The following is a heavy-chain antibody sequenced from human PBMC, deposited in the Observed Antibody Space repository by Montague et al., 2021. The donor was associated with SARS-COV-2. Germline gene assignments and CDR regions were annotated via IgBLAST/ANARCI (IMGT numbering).Heavy chain of an antibody. J-gene: IGHJ3*02. Sequence: VKPTQSLTLTCSFSGFSLTTPGVGVGWVRQPPGKALEWLALIYWDGDTRYSPSLRGRLTITKDTSKNRVVLTMTNVDPVDTATYYCAEHLTQQDGYGDYFDAFNMWGHGTMVTVSS. D-gene: IGHD4-17*01. CDR1: GFSLTTPGVG. CDR2: IYWDGDT. CDR3: AEHLTQQDGYGDYFDAFNM. V-gene: IGHV2-5*02.